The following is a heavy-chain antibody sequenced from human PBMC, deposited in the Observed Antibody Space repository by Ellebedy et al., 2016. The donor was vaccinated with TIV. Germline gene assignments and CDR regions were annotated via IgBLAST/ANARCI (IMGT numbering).Heavy chain of an antibody. Sequence: GGSLRLSXAASGFTFSSYAMSWVRQAPGKGLEWVSAISGSGGSTYYADSVKGRFTISRDNSKNTLYLQMNSLRAEDTAVYCCAKDITRRGIAAAGTGFDYWGQGTLVTVSS. V-gene: IGHV3-23*01. CDR2: ISGSGGST. CDR1: GFTFSSYA. D-gene: IGHD6-13*01. J-gene: IGHJ4*02. CDR3: AKDITRRGIAAAGTGFDY.